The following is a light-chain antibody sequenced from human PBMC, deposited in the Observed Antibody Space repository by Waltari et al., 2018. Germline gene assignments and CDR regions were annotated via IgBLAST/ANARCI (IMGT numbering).Light chain of an antibody. CDR1: SSNIGSNT. J-gene: IGLJ2*01. V-gene: IGLV1-44*01. CDR2: SNN. Sequence: QSVLTQPPSASGTPGQRVTISCSGSSSNIGSNTVNWYQQLPGTAPKLLIYSNNQRPSGVPDRFSGSKSGTSASRAISGLQSEDEADYYCAAWDDSLNGDVVFGGGTKLTVL. CDR3: AAWDDSLNGDVV.